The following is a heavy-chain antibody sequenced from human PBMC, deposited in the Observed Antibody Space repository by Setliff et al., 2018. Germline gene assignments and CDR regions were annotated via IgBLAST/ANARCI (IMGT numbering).Heavy chain of an antibody. CDR3: ARDLEGITFGGVIASHPFDY. D-gene: IGHD3-16*02. J-gene: IGHJ4*02. CDR1: GYTFTSYG. CDR2: ISAYNGNT. Sequence: ASVKVSCKASGYTFTSYGISWVRQAPGQGLEWMGWISAYNGNTNYAQKLQGRVTMTTDTSTRTAYMEVTSLRSDDTAVYYCARDLEGITFGGVIASHPFDYWGQGTLVTVS. V-gene: IGHV1-18*01.